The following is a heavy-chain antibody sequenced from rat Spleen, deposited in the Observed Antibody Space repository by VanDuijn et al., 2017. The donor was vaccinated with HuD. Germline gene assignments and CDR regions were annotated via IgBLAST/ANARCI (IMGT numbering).Heavy chain of an antibody. CDR3: AKDIDNGGYSGGWFDY. V-gene: IGHV5-7*01. D-gene: IGHD1-11*01. CDR2: ISFDGSIT. Sequence: EVQLVESGGGLVQPGRSMKLSCAASGFTFSDYNMAWVRQAPKKGLEWVATISFDGSITYYGDSVKGRFTISRDNAKSTLYLQMDSLRSEDTATYYCAKDIDNGGYSGGWFDYWGQGVMVTVSS. CDR1: GFTFSDYN. J-gene: IGHJ2*01.